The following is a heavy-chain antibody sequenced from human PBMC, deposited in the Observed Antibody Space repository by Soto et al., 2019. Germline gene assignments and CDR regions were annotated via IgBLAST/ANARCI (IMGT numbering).Heavy chain of an antibody. J-gene: IGHJ4*02. CDR2: IIPVFGTT. CDR3: ARDGGFGELKY. D-gene: IGHD3-10*01. Sequence: QVQLVQSGAELKKPGSSVKVSCKASGDTFSGYPINWVRQAPGEGLEWMGRIIPVFGTTTDAQRFEGRVTFTADESTNTADMELRGLLSEDTAVYYCARDGGFGELKYWGPGTLVTVSS. V-gene: IGHV1-69*18. CDR1: GDTFSGYP.